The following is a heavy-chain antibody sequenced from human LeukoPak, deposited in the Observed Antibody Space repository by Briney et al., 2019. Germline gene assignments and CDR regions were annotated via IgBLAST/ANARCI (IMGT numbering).Heavy chain of an antibody. CDR2: ISWDGGTR. D-gene: IGHD6-6*01. V-gene: IGHV3-43*01. CDR3: AFNSSSALGFDY. J-gene: IGHJ4*02. CDR1: GFTFDDYI. Sequence: GGSLRLSCAASGFTFDDYIMHWVRQAPGKGLEWVSLISWDGGTRYYADPVKGRFTISRDNSKNSLYLQMNSLRTEDTALYYCAFNSSSALGFDYWGQGTLVTVSS.